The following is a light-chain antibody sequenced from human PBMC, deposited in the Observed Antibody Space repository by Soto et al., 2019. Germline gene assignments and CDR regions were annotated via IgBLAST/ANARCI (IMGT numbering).Light chain of an antibody. CDR2: GAS. Sequence: VMTQSPGTLSVSPGERATLSCTASQSINSNLAWYQQRPGQAPRLLIYGASTRATGIPARFSGSGSGTEFTLTISILQSEDFAVYYCQQYNNWWTFGQGTKVEIK. CDR3: QQYNNWWT. V-gene: IGKV3-15*01. CDR1: QSINSN. J-gene: IGKJ1*01.